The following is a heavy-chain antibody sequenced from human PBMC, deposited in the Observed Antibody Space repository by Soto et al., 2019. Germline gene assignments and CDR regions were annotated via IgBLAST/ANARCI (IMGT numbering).Heavy chain of an antibody. CDR3: GRDSKWDDTSVGMDV. Sequence: ASVKVSCKASGYTFTSYGISWVRQAPGQGLEWMGWISAYNGNTKYSQKLQGRVTITTDTSTSTAYMELSSLRSEDTSVYYCGRDSKWDDTSVGMDVWGQGTKVTVSS. J-gene: IGHJ6*02. CDR1: GYTFTSYG. V-gene: IGHV1-18*01. D-gene: IGHD3-22*01. CDR2: ISAYNGNT.